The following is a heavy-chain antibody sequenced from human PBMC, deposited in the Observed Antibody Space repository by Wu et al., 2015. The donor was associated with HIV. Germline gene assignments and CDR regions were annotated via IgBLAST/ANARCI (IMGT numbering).Heavy chain of an antibody. CDR2: INPNSGGT. J-gene: IGHJ4*02. CDR1: GYTFTGYY. V-gene: IGHV1-2*02. CDR3: ARDRHDYDILTGYYPMYYFDY. Sequence: QVQLVQSGAEVKKPGASVKVSCKASGYTFTGYYMHWVRQAPGQGLEWVGWINPNSGGTNYAQKFQGRVTMTRDTSISTAYMELSRLRSDDTAVYYCARDRHDYDILTGYYPMYYFDYWGQGTLVTVSS. D-gene: IGHD3-9*01.